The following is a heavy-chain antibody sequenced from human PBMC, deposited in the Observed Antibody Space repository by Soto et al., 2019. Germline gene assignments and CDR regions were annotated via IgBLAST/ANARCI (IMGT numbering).Heavy chain of an antibody. Sequence: ASVKVSCKVSGYTLTELSMHWVRQAPGKGLEWMGGFDPEDGETIYAQKFQGRVTMTEDTSTDTAYMKLSSLRSEDTAVYYCATTPPIYSGYDYPYYFDYWGQGTLVTVSS. CDR1: GYTLTELS. CDR3: ATTPPIYSGYDYPYYFDY. D-gene: IGHD5-12*01. V-gene: IGHV1-24*01. J-gene: IGHJ4*02. CDR2: FDPEDGET.